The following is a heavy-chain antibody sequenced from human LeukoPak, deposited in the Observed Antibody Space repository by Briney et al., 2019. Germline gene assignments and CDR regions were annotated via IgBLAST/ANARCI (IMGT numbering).Heavy chain of an antibody. CDR1: GGSFSGYY. J-gene: IGHJ6*02. Sequence: SETLSLTCAVYGGSFSGYYWSWIRQPPGKGLEWIGYIYYSGSTYYNPSLKSRVTISVDTSKNQFSLKLSSVTAADTAVYYCARGSGSYYGMDVWGQGTTVTVSS. V-gene: IGHV4-34*01. CDR2: IYYSGST. CDR3: ARGSGSYYGMDV. D-gene: IGHD3-10*01.